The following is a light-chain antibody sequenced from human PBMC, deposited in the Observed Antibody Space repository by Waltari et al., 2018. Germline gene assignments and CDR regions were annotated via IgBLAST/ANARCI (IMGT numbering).Light chain of an antibody. CDR3: QQLNSYPIT. Sequence: DIQLTQSPSFLSASVGDRVTITCRARPDISSHLAWYQKNPGKAPKLLVYGASTLGSGVPSGFSGGGSGTEFTLTISSLQPEDFATYYCQQLNSYPITFGQGTRLEIK. CDR1: PDISSH. J-gene: IGKJ5*01. CDR2: GAS. V-gene: IGKV1-9*01.